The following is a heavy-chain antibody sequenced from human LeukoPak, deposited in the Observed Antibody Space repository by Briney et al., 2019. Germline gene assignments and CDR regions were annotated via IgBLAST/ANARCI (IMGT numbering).Heavy chain of an antibody. J-gene: IGHJ4*02. CDR3: ARSHTVTPHYFDY. D-gene: IGHD4-17*01. V-gene: IGHV4-34*01. Sequence: SETLSLTCAVYGGSFSGYYWSWIRQPPGKGLEWIGEINHSGSTNCNPSLKSRVTISVDTSKNQFSLKLSSVTAADTAVYYCARSHTVTPHYFDYWGQGTLVTVSS. CDR2: INHSGST. CDR1: GGSFSGYY.